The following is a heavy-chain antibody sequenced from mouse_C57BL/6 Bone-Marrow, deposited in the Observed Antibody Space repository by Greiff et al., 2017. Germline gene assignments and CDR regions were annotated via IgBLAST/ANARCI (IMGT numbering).Heavy chain of an antibody. CDR2: INPNYGTT. J-gene: IGHJ2*01. CDR1: GYSFTDYN. CDR3: ASYYYGSSYVDY. D-gene: IGHD1-1*01. Sequence: VHVKQSGPELVKPGASVKISCKASGYSFTDYNMNWVKQSNGKSLEWIGVINPNYGTTSYNQKFKGKATLTVDQSSSTAYMQLNSLTSEDSAVYYCASYYYGSSYVDYWGQGTTLTVSS. V-gene: IGHV1-39*01.